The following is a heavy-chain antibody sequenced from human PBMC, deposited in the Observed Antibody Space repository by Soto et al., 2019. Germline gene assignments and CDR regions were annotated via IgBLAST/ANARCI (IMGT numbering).Heavy chain of an antibody. V-gene: IGHV1-46*01. CDR2: INPSGGST. D-gene: IGHD3-22*01. CDR1: GYTFTSYY. CDR3: ARASVVVSGYDAFDI. Sequence: ASVKVSCKASGYTFTSYYMHWVRQAPGQGLEWMGIINPSGGSTSYAQKFQGRVTMTRETSTSTVYMELSSLRSEDTAVYYCARASVVVSGYDAFDIWGQGTMVTVSS. J-gene: IGHJ3*02.